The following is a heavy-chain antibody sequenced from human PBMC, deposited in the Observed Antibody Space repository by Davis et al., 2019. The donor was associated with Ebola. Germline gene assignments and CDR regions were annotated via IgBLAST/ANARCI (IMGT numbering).Heavy chain of an antibody. CDR1: GYTFTTYS. Sequence: ASVKVSCKASGYTFTTYSIHWVRQAPGQGLEWMGWINGGNGNTQYSREFQGRVSITRDTSASTAYMELNSLRIEDTAVYFCARNYFYDLWGQGTLVTVSS. CDR2: INGGNGNT. D-gene: IGHD3-22*01. CDR3: ARNYFYDL. V-gene: IGHV1-3*01. J-gene: IGHJ4*02.